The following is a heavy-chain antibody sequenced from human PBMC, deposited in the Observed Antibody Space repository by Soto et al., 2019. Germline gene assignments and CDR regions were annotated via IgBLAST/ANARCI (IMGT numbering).Heavy chain of an antibody. Sequence: GGSLKFPGKLSDNRFTIFWIGWVRQRPGEGLEWLGIIYPGDADITYSPSFQGQVTISADKSISTAYLQWSSLKASDTAIYYCARGIEMARIGWFDPWGQGTLVTVSS. V-gene: IGHV5-51*01. CDR2: IYPGDADI. J-gene: IGHJ5*02. CDR1: DNRFTIFW. D-gene: IGHD5-12*01. CDR3: ARGIEMARIGWFDP.